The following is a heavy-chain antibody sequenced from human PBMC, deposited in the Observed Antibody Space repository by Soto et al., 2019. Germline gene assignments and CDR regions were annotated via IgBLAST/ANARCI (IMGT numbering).Heavy chain of an antibody. CDR3: AREGAHYTPLDH. CDR2: INVGNGNT. J-gene: IGHJ4*02. V-gene: IGHV1-3*01. Sequence: ASVKVSCKASGYTFTDYAIHWVRQSPGQGLEWMGWINVGNGNTGYSRKFQGRVTNARDMSASTAYIEVTSLTSEDTAIYYCAREGAHYTPLDHWGQGTLVTVSS. CDR1: GYTFTDYA. D-gene: IGHD2-15*01.